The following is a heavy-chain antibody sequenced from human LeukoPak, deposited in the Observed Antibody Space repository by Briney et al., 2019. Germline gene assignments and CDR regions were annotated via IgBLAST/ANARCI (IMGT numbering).Heavy chain of an antibody. V-gene: IGHV3-30*02. Sequence: PGGSLRLSCAASGFTFSSYGMHWVRQAPGKGLEWVAFIRYDGSNKYYADSVKGRFTISRDNSKNTLYLQMSSLRAEDTAVYYCAKDLREIAAAGTSIDYWGQGTLVTVSS. D-gene: IGHD6-13*01. CDR2: IRYDGSNK. CDR3: AKDLREIAAAGTSIDY. CDR1: GFTFSSYG. J-gene: IGHJ4*02.